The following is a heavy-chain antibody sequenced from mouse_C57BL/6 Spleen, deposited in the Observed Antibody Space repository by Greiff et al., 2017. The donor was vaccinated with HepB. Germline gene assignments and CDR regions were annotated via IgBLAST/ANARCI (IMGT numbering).Heavy chain of an antibody. V-gene: IGHV1-15*01. CDR3: TRPARGIDYAMDY. CDR2: IDPETGGT. D-gene: IGHD3-1*01. J-gene: IGHJ4*01. CDR1: GYTFTDYE. Sequence: QVHVKQSGAELVRPGASVTLSCKASGYTFTDYEMHWVKQTPVHGLEWIGAIDPETGGTAYNQKFKGKAILTADKSSSTAYMELRSLTSEDSAVYYCTRPARGIDYAMDYWGQGTSVTVSS.